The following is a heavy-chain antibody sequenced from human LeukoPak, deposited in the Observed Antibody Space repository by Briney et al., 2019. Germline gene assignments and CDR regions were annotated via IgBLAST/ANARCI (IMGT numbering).Heavy chain of an antibody. CDR3: AKVVPGYYYGMDV. CDR1: GFTFGSYE. CDR2: ISGDGGTT. V-gene: IGHV3-43*02. D-gene: IGHD2-8*01. Sequence: GGSLRLSCAASGFTFGSYEMNWVRQAPGKGLEWVSLISGDGGTTYYVDSVKGRFTISRDNSKDSLYLQMNSLRIEDTALYYCAKVVPGYYYGMDVWGQGTTVTVSS. J-gene: IGHJ6*02.